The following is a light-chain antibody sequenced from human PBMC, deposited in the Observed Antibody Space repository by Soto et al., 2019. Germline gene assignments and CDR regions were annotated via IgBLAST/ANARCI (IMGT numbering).Light chain of an antibody. Sequence: QSVLTQPPSASGTPGQRVTISCSGSSSNIGSNFVYWYQQLPGTAPKLLIYRNNQRPSGVPDRFSGSRSATSASLAISGLRSEDEADYYCEAWDDSLRAAVFGGGTQLTVL. J-gene: IGLJ7*01. CDR1: SSNIGSNF. V-gene: IGLV1-47*01. CDR3: EAWDDSLRAAV. CDR2: RNN.